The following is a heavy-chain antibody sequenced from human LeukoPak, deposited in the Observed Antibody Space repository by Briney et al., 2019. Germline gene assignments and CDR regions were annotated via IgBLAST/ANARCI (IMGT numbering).Heavy chain of an antibody. J-gene: IGHJ4*02. D-gene: IGHD3-16*02. Sequence: GASVKVSCKASGYTFTGYYMHWVRQAPGQGLEWMGWINPNSGGTNYAQKFRGRVTMTRDTSISTAYMELSRLRSDDTAVYYCARGGLLYDYVWGSYRPEEYYFDYWGQGTLVTVSS. CDR1: GYTFTGYY. CDR3: ARGGLLYDYVWGSYRPEEYYFDY. CDR2: INPNSGGT. V-gene: IGHV1-2*02.